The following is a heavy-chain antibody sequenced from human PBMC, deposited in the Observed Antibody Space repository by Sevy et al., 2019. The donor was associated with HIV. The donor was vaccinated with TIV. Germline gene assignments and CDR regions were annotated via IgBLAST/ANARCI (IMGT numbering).Heavy chain of an antibody. V-gene: IGHV3-30-3*01. J-gene: IGHJ5*02. CDR3: ARERSIAAACTRSGWFDP. CDR2: ISYDGSNK. D-gene: IGHD6-13*01. CDR1: GFTFSSYA. Sequence: GGSLRLSCAASGFTFSSYAMHWVRQAPGKGLEWVAVISYDGSNKYYADSVKGRFTISRDNSKNTLYLQMNSLRAEDTAVYYCARERSIAAACTRSGWFDPWGQGTMVTVSS.